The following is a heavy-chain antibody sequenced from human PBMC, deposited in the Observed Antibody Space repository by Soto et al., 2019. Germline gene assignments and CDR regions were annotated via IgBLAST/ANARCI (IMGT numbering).Heavy chain of an antibody. V-gene: IGHV4-31*03. D-gene: IGHD6-19*01. CDR3: ARYSSGLSAFDY. CDR1: GGSISSGGYY. Sequence: SETLSLTCTVSGGSISSGGYYWSWIRQHPGKGLEWIGYIYYSGSTYYNPSLKSRVTISVDTSKNQFSLKLSSVTAADTAVYYCARYSSGLSAFDYWGQGTLVTVS. CDR2: IYYSGST. J-gene: IGHJ4*02.